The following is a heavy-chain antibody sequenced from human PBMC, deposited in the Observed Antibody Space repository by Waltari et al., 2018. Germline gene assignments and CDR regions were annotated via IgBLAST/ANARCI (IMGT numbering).Heavy chain of an antibody. V-gene: IGHV3-49*04. Sequence: EVQLVESGGGLVQPGRSLRLSCTASGFTFGDSAMSWVRQAPGKGLEWVGFIRSKAYGGTTEYAASVKGRFTISRDDSKSIAYLQMNSLKTEDTAVYYCTREVTGTTPDVWGKGTTVTVSS. D-gene: IGHD1-7*01. CDR1: GFTFGDSA. CDR2: IRSKAYGGTT. J-gene: IGHJ6*04. CDR3: TREVTGTTPDV.